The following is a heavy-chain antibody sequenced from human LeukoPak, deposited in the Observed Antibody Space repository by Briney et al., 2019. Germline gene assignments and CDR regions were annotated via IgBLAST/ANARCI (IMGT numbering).Heavy chain of an antibody. CDR2: IYTSEKT. J-gene: IGHJ4*02. Sequence: SETLSPTCSVSGASISSSYWSWIRQAAGKGLEWIGRIYTSEKTKYNPLLKSRVTMSVDTSRNQFSLKLTSVTAADTAVYYCAKLSTTFGVLMSHWGRGTLVTVSS. CDR3: AKLSTTFGVLMSH. CDR1: GASISSSY. D-gene: IGHD3-3*01. V-gene: IGHV4-4*07.